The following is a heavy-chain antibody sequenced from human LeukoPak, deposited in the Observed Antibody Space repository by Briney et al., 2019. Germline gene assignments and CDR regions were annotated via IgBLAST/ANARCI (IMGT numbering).Heavy chain of an antibody. CDR2: IYTSGST. CDR3: AGSIAVAAPGGKQLGWFDP. V-gene: IGHV4-61*02. CDR1: GGSISSGSYY. J-gene: IGHJ5*02. D-gene: IGHD6-19*01. Sequence: KSSETLSLTCTVSGGSISSGSYYWSWIRQPAGKGLEWIGRIYTSGSTNYNPSLKSRVTISVDTSKNQFSLKLSSVTAADTAVYYCAGSIAVAAPGGKQLGWFDPWGQGTLVTVSS.